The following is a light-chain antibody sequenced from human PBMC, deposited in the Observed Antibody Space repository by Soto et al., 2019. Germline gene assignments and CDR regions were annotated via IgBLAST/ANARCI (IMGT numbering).Light chain of an antibody. CDR3: TSYASGNTLFV. CDR2: DVS. V-gene: IGLV2-14*03. CDR1: SSDVGGSNH. Sequence: QSALTQPASVSGSPGQSTTISCTGTSSDVGGSNHVSWYQQHPDKAPKLMLYDVSYRPSGVSNRFSGSKSGNTASLTISGLQAEDEAHYYCTSYASGNTLFVFGTGTKVTVL. J-gene: IGLJ1*01.